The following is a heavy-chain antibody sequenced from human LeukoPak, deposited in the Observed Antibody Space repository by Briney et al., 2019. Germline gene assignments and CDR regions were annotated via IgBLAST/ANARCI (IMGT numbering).Heavy chain of an antibody. Sequence: SETLSLTCTVSGYSISSGYYWGWIRQPPGKGLEWIGSIYHSGSTYYNPSLKSRVTISVDTSKNQCSLKLSSVTAADTAVYYCARIAYCGGDCSFYFDYWGQGTLVTVSS. J-gene: IGHJ4*02. V-gene: IGHV4-38-2*02. CDR3: ARIAYCGGDCSFYFDY. CDR2: IYHSGST. D-gene: IGHD2-21*02. CDR1: GYSISSGYY.